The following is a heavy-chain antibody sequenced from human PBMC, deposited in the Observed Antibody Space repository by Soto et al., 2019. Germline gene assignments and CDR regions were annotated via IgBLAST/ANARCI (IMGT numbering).Heavy chain of an antibody. CDR2: IIPVFATT. D-gene: IGHD3-22*01. CDR1: GGLFSTYA. Sequence: QEQLVQSGAEVKKSGSSVKVSCKASGGLFSTYAISWVRQAPGQGLEWMGGIIPVFATTYYAEKFEGRVTITADESTNTAYMELSSLRSEDTAMYYCARGDSGYVWFNEIWGQGTLATVSS. CDR3: ARGDSGYVWFNEI. V-gene: IGHV1-69*01. J-gene: IGHJ4*02.